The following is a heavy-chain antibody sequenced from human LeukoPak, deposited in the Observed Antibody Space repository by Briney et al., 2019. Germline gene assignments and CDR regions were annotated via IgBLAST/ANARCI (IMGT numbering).Heavy chain of an antibody. Sequence: ASVKVSCKASGYTFTGYYMHWVRQAPGQGLEWMGWINPNSGGTNYAQKFQGRVTMTRDTSISTAYMELSSLRSDDTAVYYCARAPYCSGGDCYSGLYWFDPWGQGTLVTVSS. CDR1: GYTFTGYY. CDR3: ARAPYCSGGDCYSGLYWFDP. D-gene: IGHD2-15*01. CDR2: INPNSGGT. V-gene: IGHV1-2*02. J-gene: IGHJ5*02.